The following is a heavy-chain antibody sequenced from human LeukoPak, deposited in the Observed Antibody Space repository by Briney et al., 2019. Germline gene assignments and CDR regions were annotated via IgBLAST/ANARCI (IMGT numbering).Heavy chain of an antibody. Sequence: GSLRLSCAASGFTFSSYGMHWVRQAPGKGLEWVAFIRYDGSNKYYADSVKGRFTISRDNSKNTLYLQMNSQSAEDTAVYYCAKDVVVIARGGDYWGQGTLVTVSS. CDR3: AKDVVVIARGGDY. V-gene: IGHV3-30*02. CDR1: GFTFSSYG. D-gene: IGHD2-21*01. CDR2: IRYDGSNK. J-gene: IGHJ4*02.